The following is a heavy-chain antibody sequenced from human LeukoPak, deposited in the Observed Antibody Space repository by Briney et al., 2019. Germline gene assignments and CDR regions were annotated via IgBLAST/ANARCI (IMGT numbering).Heavy chain of an antibody. CDR2: VYYSGST. J-gene: IGHJ4*02. V-gene: IGHV4-39*01. CDR1: GGSISSSSYY. D-gene: IGHD2-15*01. CDR3: ARHVLSYRSGGSCYFIDY. Sequence: SETLSLTCTVSGGSISSSSYYWGWIRQPPGKGLEWIGSVYYSGSTYYNPSLKSRVTISVDTSKNQFSLKLSSVTAADTAVYYCARHVLSYRSGGSCYFIDYWGQGTLVTVSS.